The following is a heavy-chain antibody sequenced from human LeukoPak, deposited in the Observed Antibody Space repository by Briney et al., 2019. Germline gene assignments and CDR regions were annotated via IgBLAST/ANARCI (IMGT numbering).Heavy chain of an antibody. D-gene: IGHD3-22*01. Sequence: SGGSLRLSCAASGFTFSSYAMSWVRQAPGKGLEWVSAISGSGGSTYYADSVKGRFTISRDNSKNTLYLQMNSLRAEDTAVYYCAKEHKDSSGYLGYYYYYYGMDVWGQGTTVTVSS. CDR1: GFTFSSYA. CDR3: AKEHKDSSGYLGYYYYYYGMDV. CDR2: ISGSGGST. V-gene: IGHV3-23*01. J-gene: IGHJ6*02.